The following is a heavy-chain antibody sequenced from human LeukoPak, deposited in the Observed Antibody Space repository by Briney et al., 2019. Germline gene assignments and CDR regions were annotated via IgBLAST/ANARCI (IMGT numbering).Heavy chain of an antibody. V-gene: IGHV3-7*01. CDR3: ARGGYDWVV. CDR2: IKQDGSEK. Sequence: PGGSLRLSCTASGFTFGDYAMTWVRQAPGKGLEWVANIKQDGSEKYHVDSVKGRFTISRDNAKNSLYLQMNSLRAEDTAVYYCARGGYDWVVWGQGTLVTVSS. J-gene: IGHJ4*02. D-gene: IGHD5-12*01. CDR1: GFTFGDYA.